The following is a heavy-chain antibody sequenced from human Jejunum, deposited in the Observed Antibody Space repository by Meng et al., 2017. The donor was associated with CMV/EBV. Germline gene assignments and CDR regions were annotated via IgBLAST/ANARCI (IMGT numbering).Heavy chain of an antibody. Sequence: WADPRLTFRIYAMSWVRQAPGEGLGWVSGIGASGGSTYYADSVKGRFTISRDNINNILYLQMHSLRADDTAVYYCARGAPWTDYDYWGQGTLVTVSS. CDR3: ARGAPWTDYDY. D-gene: IGHD3/OR15-3a*01. CDR2: IGASGGST. CDR1: RLTFRIYA. J-gene: IGHJ4*02. V-gene: IGHV3-23*01.